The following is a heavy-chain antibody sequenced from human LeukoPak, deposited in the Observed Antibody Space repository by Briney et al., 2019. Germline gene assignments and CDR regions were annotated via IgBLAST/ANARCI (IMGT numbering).Heavy chain of an antibody. V-gene: IGHV1-18*01. CDR3: ARFKVAAPSDY. CDR1: TXXX. CDR2: ISAYNGNT. J-gene: IGHJ4*02. D-gene: IGHD6-19*01. Sequence: TXXXXXWVXQAPGQGLEWMGWISAYNGNTNYAQKLQGRVTMTTDTSTSTAYMELRSLRSDDTAVYYCARFKVAAPSDYWGQGTLVTVSS.